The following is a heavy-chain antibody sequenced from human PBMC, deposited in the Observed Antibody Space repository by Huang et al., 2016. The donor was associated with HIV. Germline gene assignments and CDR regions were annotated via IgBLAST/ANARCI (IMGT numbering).Heavy chain of an antibody. V-gene: IGHV3-30*04. J-gene: IGHJ6*03. CDR3: ARDGHDYYYFMDV. CDR1: GFPFSDFA. Sequence: QVQLVESGGGVVQPGRSLRLSCAVSGFPFSDFAFCWVSQAPGKGLEWGGFISYDRKNKRFGEAVKGRLTVSRDNSKNTLSLQMNSLRPEDTAVYYCARDGHDYYYFMDVWGKGTPVTVSS. CDR2: ISYDRKNK.